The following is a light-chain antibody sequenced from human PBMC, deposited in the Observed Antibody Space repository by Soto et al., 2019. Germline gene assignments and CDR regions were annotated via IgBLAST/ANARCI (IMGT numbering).Light chain of an antibody. CDR2: EVV. CDR3: KSYAGSNTYV. V-gene: IGLV1-40*01. Sequence: VLTQPPSVSGAPGQRVTISCTGSSSNIGAGYDVHWYQHHPGKAPRLIIYEVVQRPSGVPDRFSGSKSGNTASLTVSGLQAADEADYFCKSYAGSNTYVFGSGTKVTVL. J-gene: IGLJ1*01. CDR1: SSNIGAGYD.